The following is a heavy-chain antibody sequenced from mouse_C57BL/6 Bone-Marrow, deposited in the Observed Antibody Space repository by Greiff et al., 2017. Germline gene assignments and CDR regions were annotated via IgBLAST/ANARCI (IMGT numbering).Heavy chain of an antibody. J-gene: IGHJ2*01. D-gene: IGHD1-1*01. CDR1: GYTFTSYW. Sequence: QVQLQQPGAELVKPGASVKLSCKASGYTFTSYWMQWVKQRPGQGLEWIGEIDPSDSYTNYNQKFKGKATLTVDTSSSTAYMQLSSLTPEDSAVDYCARDRRLRLDYWGQGTTLTVSS. CDR2: IDPSDSYT. V-gene: IGHV1-50*01. CDR3: ARDRRLRLDY.